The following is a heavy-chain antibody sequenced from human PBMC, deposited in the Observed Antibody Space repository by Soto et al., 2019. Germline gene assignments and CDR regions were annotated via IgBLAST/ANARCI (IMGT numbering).Heavy chain of an antibody. CDR3: ARDTFRAMIVAEAAFDI. Sequence: XGSLRLSYAASGFTFSRYCMHWVRQAPGKGLEWVAVLSYDGRDRYYADSVKGRFTISRDNAKNSLYLQMNSLRAEDTAVYYCARDTFRAMIVAEAAFDIWGQGTMVTVSS. CDR2: LSYDGRDR. D-gene: IGHD3-22*01. V-gene: IGHV3-30*03. CDR1: GFTFSRYC. J-gene: IGHJ3*02.